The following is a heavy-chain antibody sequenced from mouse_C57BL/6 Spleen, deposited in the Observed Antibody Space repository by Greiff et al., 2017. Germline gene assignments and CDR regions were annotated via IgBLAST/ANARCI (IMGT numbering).Heavy chain of an antibody. CDR2: IWSGGST. CDR3: ARKGFYAMDY. J-gene: IGHJ4*01. CDR1: GFSLTRYG. Sequence: QVQLQPSGPGLVQPSQSLSITCTVSGFSLTRYGVPWVRQSPGKGLEWLGVIWSGGSTDYNAAFISRLSISKDNSKSQVFCKMNCLQSDDTAIYYCARKGFYAMDYGGQGTSVTGSS. V-gene: IGHV2-2*01.